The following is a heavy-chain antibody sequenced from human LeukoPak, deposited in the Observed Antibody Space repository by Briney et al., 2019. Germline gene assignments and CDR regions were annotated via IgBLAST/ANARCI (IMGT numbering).Heavy chain of an antibody. Sequence: GGSLRLSCAASGFTFSGYYMSWIRQAPGKGLEWVSAISGSGDSTYSTDSVKGRFTISRDNSKNTLYLQMNSLRAEDTAVYYCAKKVPANWGSYFDYWGQGTLVTVSS. CDR3: AKKVPANWGSYFDY. V-gene: IGHV3-23*01. CDR2: ISGSGDST. CDR1: GFTFSGYY. J-gene: IGHJ4*02. D-gene: IGHD7-27*01.